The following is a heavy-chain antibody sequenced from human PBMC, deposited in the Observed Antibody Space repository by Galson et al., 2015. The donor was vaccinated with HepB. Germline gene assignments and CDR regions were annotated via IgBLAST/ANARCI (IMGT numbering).Heavy chain of an antibody. CDR2: ISGSGTTI. J-gene: IGHJ4*02. Sequence: LRLSCAASGFAFSDYYMSWIRQAPGKGLEWVSYISGSGTTIYYADSVKGRFTISRDNSKNSLYLQMNSLRAEDTAAYYCARYTYGHVDFWGQGTLVTVSS. D-gene: IGHD5-18*01. V-gene: IGHV3-11*01. CDR1: GFAFSDYY. CDR3: ARYTYGHVDF.